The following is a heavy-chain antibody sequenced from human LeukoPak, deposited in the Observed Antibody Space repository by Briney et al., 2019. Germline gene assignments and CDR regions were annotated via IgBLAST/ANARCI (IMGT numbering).Heavy chain of an antibody. V-gene: IGHV3-20*04. CDR1: GFTFDDYG. CDR3: ARDGTIFGVVRDAFDI. J-gene: IGHJ3*02. D-gene: IGHD3-3*01. Sequence: GGSLRLPCAASGFTFDDYGMSWVRQAPGKGLEWVSGINWNGGSTGYADSVKGRFTISRDNAKNSLYLQMNSLRAEDTALYYCARDGTIFGVVRDAFDIWGQGTMVTVSS. CDR2: INWNGGST.